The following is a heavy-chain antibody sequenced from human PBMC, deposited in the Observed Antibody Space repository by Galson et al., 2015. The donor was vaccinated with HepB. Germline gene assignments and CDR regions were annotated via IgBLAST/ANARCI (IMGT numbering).Heavy chain of an antibody. CDR3: AVHSGSGIAVAGTSYVDY. V-gene: IGHV1-69*04. J-gene: IGHJ4*02. Sequence: SVKVSCKASGGTFSSYAISWVRQAPGQGLEWMGRIIPILGIANYAQKFQGRVTITADKSTSTAYMELSSLRSEDTAVYYCAVHSGSGIAVAGTSYVDYWGQGTLVTVSS. CDR1: GGTFSSYA. D-gene: IGHD6-19*01. CDR2: IIPILGIA.